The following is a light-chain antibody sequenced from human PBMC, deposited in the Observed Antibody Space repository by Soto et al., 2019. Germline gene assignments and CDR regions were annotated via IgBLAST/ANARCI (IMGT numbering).Light chain of an antibody. V-gene: IGLV2-23*01. CDR1: SSGVGGYSL. J-gene: IGLJ2*01. CDR3: SSYARSNVV. Sequence: QSVLTQPASVSGSPGQSITISCTGTSSGVGGYSLVSWYQQHPVKAPKLIIYEGTKRPSGVSDRFSGSNSGNTASLTISGLQADDEASYYCSSYARSNVVFGGGTKLTVL. CDR2: EGT.